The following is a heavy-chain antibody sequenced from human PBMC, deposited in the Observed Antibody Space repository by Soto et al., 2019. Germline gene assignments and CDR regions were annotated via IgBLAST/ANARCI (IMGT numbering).Heavy chain of an antibody. CDR2: INPSGGST. CDR1: GYTFTSYY. V-gene: IGHV1-46*03. CDR3: ARAEAAAGYPTPVFDY. Sequence: GASVKVSCKAPGYTFTSYYMHWVRRAPGQGLEWMGIINPSGGSTSYAQEFQGRVTMTRDTSTSTVYMELSSLRSEDTAVYYCARAEAAAGYPTPVFDYWGQGTLVTVSS. J-gene: IGHJ4*02. D-gene: IGHD6-13*01.